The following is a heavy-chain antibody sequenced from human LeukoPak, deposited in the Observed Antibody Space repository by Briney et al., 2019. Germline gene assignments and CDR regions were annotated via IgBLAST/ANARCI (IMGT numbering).Heavy chain of an antibody. CDR2: IYPGDSDT. CDR3: ARLVSGYSSSWYPDAFDI. D-gene: IGHD6-13*01. J-gene: IGHJ3*02. CDR1: GYSFTNYW. Sequence: GESLKISCKGSGYSFTNYWIGWVRQMPGKGLEWMGSIYPGDSDTRYSPSFQGQVTISADKSISTAYLQWSSLKASDTAMYYCARLVSGYSSSWYPDAFDIWGQGTMVTVSS. V-gene: IGHV5-51*01.